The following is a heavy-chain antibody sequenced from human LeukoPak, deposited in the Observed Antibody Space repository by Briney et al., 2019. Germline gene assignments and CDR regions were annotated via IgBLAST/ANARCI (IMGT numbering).Heavy chain of an antibody. Sequence: GGSLRLSCVASGLSVTSNYMSWVRQAPGKGLEWVSVIYSAGNTYYADSEKGRFTISRDSSKNMLYLQMDSLRAEDTAVYFCASGVVSAKKQFDYWGQGTLVTVSS. CDR1: GLSVTSNY. CDR3: ASGVVSAKKQFDY. V-gene: IGHV3-66*02. D-gene: IGHD4/OR15-4a*01. CDR2: IYSAGNT. J-gene: IGHJ4*02.